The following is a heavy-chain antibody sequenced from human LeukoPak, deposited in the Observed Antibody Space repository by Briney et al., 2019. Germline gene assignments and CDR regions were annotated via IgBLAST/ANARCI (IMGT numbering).Heavy chain of an antibody. CDR3: ARDRSSSGYWYFDL. J-gene: IGHJ2*01. CDR1: GFTFSNNW. D-gene: IGHD6-6*01. V-gene: IGHV3-7*01. CDR2: IKQDGSEK. Sequence: GGSLRLSCAASGFTFSNNWMSWVRQAPGKGLEWVANIKQDGSEKYYADSVKGRFTISRDNAKNTLYLQMNSLRAEDTAVYYCARDRSSSGYWYFDLWGRGTLVTVSS.